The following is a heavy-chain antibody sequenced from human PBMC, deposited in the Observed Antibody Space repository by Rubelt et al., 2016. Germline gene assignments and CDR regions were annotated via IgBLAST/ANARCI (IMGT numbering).Heavy chain of an antibody. V-gene: IGHV4-31*03. Sequence: QVQLQESGPGLVKPSETLSLTCTVSGGSVSSGGYYWSWIRQHPGKGQEWIGYIYDSVSTFYNPSLRNRVTMSIDTSKHQFSLKLSSVTAAGRAVYCGARERGLVVGNPGYMDVWGKGTTVIVSS. CDR2: IYDSVST. CDR3: ARERGLVVGNPGYMDV. CDR1: GGSVSSGGYY. D-gene: IGHD2-21*01. J-gene: IGHJ6*03.